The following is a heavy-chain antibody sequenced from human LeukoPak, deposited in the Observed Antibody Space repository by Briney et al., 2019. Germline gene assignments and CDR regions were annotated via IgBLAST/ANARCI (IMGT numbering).Heavy chain of an antibody. CDR2: ISGSGGDT. CDR1: GFTFSSFS. Sequence: GGSPRLSCPASGFTFSSFSMSWVRQAPGRGLEWVSAISGSGGDTHYADSVKGRFNISRDNSKNTLHLQMNSLRAEDTAVYYCAKCRTTCYANGFDFWGQGTKVTVSS. D-gene: IGHD2-2*01. CDR3: AKCRTTCYANGFDF. J-gene: IGHJ3*01. V-gene: IGHV3-23*01.